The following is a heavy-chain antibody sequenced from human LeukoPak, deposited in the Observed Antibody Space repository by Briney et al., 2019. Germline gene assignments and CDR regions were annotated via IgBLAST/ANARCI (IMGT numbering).Heavy chain of an antibody. CDR1: GFIVRSNY. Sequence: PGGSLRLSCAASGFIVRSNYMSWVRQAPGKGLEWVSVVYSGGDTYYADSVKGRFTISRDTSKNMVYLQMNSLRAEDTAVYYCARWDGYGSFDYWGQGTLVTVSS. D-gene: IGHD5-24*01. CDR2: VYSGGDT. J-gene: IGHJ4*02. V-gene: IGHV3-66*01. CDR3: ARWDGYGSFDY.